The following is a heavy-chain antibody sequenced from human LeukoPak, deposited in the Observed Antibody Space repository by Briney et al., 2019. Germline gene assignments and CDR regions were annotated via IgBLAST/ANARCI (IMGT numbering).Heavy chain of an antibody. CDR3: ARVSYSNFTPPHDWFDP. Sequence: GGSLRLSCAASGFTFSSYAMSWVRQAPGKGLEWVSYISSSGSTIYYADSVKGRFTISRDNAKNSLYLQMNSLRAEDTAVYYCARVSYSNFTPPHDWFDPWGQGTLVTVSS. CDR1: GFTFSSYA. J-gene: IGHJ5*02. V-gene: IGHV3-48*04. D-gene: IGHD4-11*01. CDR2: ISSSGSTI.